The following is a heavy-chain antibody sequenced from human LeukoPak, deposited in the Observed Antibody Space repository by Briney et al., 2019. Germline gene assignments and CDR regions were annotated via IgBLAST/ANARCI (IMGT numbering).Heavy chain of an antibody. J-gene: IGHJ6*02. D-gene: IGHD2-2*01. V-gene: IGHV3-30*03. CDR1: GFTFSSYG. CDR3: ARSVNVKPYCNTISCSGEGMDV. CDR2: ISYDGSNK. Sequence: RPGGSLRLSCAASGFTFSSYGMHWVRQAPGKGLEWVAVISYDGSNKYYADSVKGRFTISRDNSKNTLYLQMNSLRSDDTAVYYCARSVNVKPYCNTISCSGEGMDVWGQGTTVTVSS.